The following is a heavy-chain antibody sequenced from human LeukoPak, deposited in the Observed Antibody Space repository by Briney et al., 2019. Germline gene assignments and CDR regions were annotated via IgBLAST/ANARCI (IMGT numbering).Heavy chain of an antibody. J-gene: IGHJ4*02. CDR3: ARDSSSWYGHFDY. D-gene: IGHD6-13*01. V-gene: IGHV1-2*02. CDR1: GYTFTDHY. CDR2: ITPNNGGT. Sequence: ASVKVSCQTSGYTFTDHYIHWVRQAPGQGLEWMGWITPNNGGTNYAEKFQGRVTMTRDTSISTAYMELSRLRSDDTAVYYCARDSSSWYGHFDYWGQGTLVTVSS.